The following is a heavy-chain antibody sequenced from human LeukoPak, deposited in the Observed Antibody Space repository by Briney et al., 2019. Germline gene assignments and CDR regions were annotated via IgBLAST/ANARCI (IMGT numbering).Heavy chain of an antibody. Sequence: GASVKVSCKASGYTFTGYYMHWVRQAPGQGLEWMGWINPNSGGTNYAQKFQGRVTMTRDTSISTSYMELSRLRSDVTAVYYCAVYCSGGSCPFDYWGQGTFVTVSS. CDR3: AVYCSGGSCPFDY. D-gene: IGHD2-15*01. CDR1: GYTFTGYY. J-gene: IGHJ4*02. V-gene: IGHV1-2*02. CDR2: INPNSGGT.